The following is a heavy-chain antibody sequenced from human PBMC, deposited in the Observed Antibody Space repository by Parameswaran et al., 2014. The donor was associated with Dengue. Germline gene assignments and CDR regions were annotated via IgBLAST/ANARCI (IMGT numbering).Heavy chain of an antibody. J-gene: IGHJ4*02. CDR2: ISWNSGSI. CDR3: AKDTGGGGFGSYYIDSFDY. V-gene: IGHV3-9*01. Sequence: VRQAPGKGLEWVSGISWNSGSIGYADSVKGRFTISRDNAKNSLYLQMNSLRAEDTALYYCAKDTGGGGFGSYYIDSFDYWGQGTLVTVSS. D-gene: IGHD3-10*01.